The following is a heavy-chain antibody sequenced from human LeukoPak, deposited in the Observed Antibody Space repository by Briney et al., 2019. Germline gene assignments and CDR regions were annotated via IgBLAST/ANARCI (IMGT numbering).Heavy chain of an antibody. CDR1: GGSISSSSYY. V-gene: IGHV4-39*01. CDR2: IYYSGST. CDR3: ASRTKLGPGEDAFDI. D-gene: IGHD3-10*01. J-gene: IGHJ3*02. Sequence: SQTLSLTCTVSGGSISSSSYYWGWIRQPPGKGLEWIGSIYYSGSTYYNPSLKSRVTISVDTSKNQFSLKLSSVTAADTAVYYCASRTKLGPGEDAFDIWGQGTMVTVSS.